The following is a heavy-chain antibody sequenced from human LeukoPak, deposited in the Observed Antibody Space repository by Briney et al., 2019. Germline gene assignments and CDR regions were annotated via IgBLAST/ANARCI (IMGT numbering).Heavy chain of an antibody. CDR1: GESVSSNNAA. D-gene: IGHD3-16*02. J-gene: IGHJ4*02. CDR2: TYYRSKWFN. Sequence: SQTLSLTCAISGESVSSNNAAWTWIRQSPSRGLEWLGGTYYRSKWFNDYAVSVKSRITINPDTSKNQFFLQLNSVTPEDTAVYYCAREYLGGYLIYWGQGTLVTVSS. CDR3: AREYLGGYLIY. V-gene: IGHV6-1*01.